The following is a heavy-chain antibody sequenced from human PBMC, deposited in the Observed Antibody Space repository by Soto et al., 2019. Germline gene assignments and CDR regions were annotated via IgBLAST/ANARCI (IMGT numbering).Heavy chain of an antibody. CDR3: ARGEDAFFYYGLDV. J-gene: IGHJ6*02. V-gene: IGHV4-59*01. CDR1: GGSITSSY. Sequence: SDTLSLTCTVSGGSITSSYWSWIRRPPGKGLEWIAYIYDTGISGYTPSTSYNPSLKSRVTMSVDTSKSQFSLKLTSVTAADTAVYYCARGEDAFFYYGLDVWGHGITGTVSS. CDR2: IYDTGISGYTPST.